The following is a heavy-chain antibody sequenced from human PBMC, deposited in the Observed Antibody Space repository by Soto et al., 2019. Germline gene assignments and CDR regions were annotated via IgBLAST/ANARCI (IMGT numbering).Heavy chain of an antibody. CDR3: ARRSRLGIEIFDY. D-gene: IGHD7-27*01. CDR1: GYTFTSYA. V-gene: IGHV1-3*01. Sequence: ASVKVSCKASGYTFTSYAMHWVRQAPGQRLEWMGWINAGNGNTKYSQKFQGRVTITRDTSASTAYMELSSLRSEDTAVYYCARRSRLGIEIFDYWGQGTLVTVSS. CDR2: INAGNGNT. J-gene: IGHJ4*02.